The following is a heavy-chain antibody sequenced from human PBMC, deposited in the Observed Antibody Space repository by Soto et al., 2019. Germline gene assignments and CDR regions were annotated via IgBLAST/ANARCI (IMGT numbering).Heavy chain of an antibody. D-gene: IGHD1-26*01. CDR3: ARREIQGPIDY. CDR1: AYITSCTHC. V-gene: IGHV4-28*01. CDR2: IYYSGTT. Sequence: SETLSLTCALPAYITSCTHCKGWIRQPPGKGLEWIEYIYYSGTTYYNPSLKSRVTMSVDTSKNQVSLKLTSVTALDTAVYYCARREIQGPIDYWGQGTLVTVSS. J-gene: IGHJ4*02.